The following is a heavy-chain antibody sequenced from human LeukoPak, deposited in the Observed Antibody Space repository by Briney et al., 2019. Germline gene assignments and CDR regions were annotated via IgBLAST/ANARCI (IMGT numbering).Heavy chain of an antibody. J-gene: IGHJ4*02. CDR1: GFTVSSNY. V-gene: IGHV3-53*01. CDR2: LYSGGNT. D-gene: IGHD3-22*01. Sequence: GGSLRLSSAASGFTVSSNYMSWVRQAPGKGLEWVSVLYSGGNTYYADAVKGRFTISRDNSKNTLYLQMNSLRAEDTAVYYCTKGSYYDNSGRAYFDYWGQGTLVTVSS. CDR3: TKGSYYDNSGRAYFDY.